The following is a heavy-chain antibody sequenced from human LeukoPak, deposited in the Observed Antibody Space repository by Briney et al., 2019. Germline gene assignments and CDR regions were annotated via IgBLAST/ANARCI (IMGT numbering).Heavy chain of an antibody. CDR2: IYTSGST. CDR1: GGSISSGSYY. CDR3: ARASPPFGELPDY. J-gene: IGHJ4*02. V-gene: IGHV4-61*02. Sequence: PSQTLSLTCTASGGSISSGSYYWSWIRQPAGKGLEWIGRIYTSGSTNYNPSLKSRVTISVDTSKNQFSLKLSSVTAADTAVYYCARASPPFGELPDYWGQGTLVTASS. D-gene: IGHD3-10*01.